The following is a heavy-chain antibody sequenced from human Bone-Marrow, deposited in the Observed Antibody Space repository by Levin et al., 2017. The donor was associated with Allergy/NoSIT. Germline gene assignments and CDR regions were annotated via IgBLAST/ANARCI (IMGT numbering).Heavy chain of an antibody. CDR3: ARGRGTVAWGLSYGMDF. CDR2: INPTSGDT. Sequence: ASVKVSCKGHEYTFTAYYMHWVRQAPGQGLEWMGWINPTSGDTTYARDFQGRVTLTRDPSINTAYMELTRLTSDDTAVYYCARGRGTVAWGLSYGMDFWGQGTTVAVSS. V-gene: IGHV1-2*02. CDR1: EYTFTAYY. J-gene: IGHJ6*02. D-gene: IGHD4-23*01.